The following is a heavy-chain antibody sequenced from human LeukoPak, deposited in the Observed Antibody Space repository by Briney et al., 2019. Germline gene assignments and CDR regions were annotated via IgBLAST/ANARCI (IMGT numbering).Heavy chain of an antibody. CDR3: ARGRGCSSMSCYPDY. J-gene: IGHJ4*02. D-gene: IGHD2-2*01. CDR1: GFTFSSYL. V-gene: IGHV3-74*01. Sequence: PGGSLRLSCAASGFTFSSYLMHWVRQAPGKGLVWVSRINTDGSRTSYADSVKGRFAISRDNAKNSLYLQMNSLRAEDTAVYYCARGRGCSSMSCYPDYWGQGTLVTVSS. CDR2: INTDGSRT.